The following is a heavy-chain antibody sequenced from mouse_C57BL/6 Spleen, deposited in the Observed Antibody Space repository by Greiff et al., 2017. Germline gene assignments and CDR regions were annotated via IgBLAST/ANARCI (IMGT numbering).Heavy chain of an antibody. CDR3: TRSCVYYYGRLDY. CDR2: IDPETGGT. CDR1: GYTFTDYE. V-gene: IGHV1-15*01. D-gene: IGHD1-1*01. J-gene: IGHJ2*01. Sequence: VKLQQSGAELVRPGASVTLSCKASGYTFTDYEMHWVKQTPVHGLEWIGAIDPETGGTAYNQKFKGKAILTADKSSSTAYMELRSLTSEDSAVYYCTRSCVYYYGRLDYWGQGTPLTVSA.